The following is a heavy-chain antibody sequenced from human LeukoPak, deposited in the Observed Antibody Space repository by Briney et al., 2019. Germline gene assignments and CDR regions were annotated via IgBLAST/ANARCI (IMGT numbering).Heavy chain of an antibody. Sequence: GGSLRLSCAASGFTFDVYGMSWVRQAPGKGLEWVSGINWNGGSTGYADSVKGRFTISRDNAKNSLYLQMNSLRAEDTALYHCARDSGKSKQQLVKGDYWGQGTLVTVSS. V-gene: IGHV3-20*01. CDR1: GFTFDVYG. CDR3: ARDSGKSKQQLVKGDY. D-gene: IGHD6-13*01. J-gene: IGHJ4*02. CDR2: INWNGGST.